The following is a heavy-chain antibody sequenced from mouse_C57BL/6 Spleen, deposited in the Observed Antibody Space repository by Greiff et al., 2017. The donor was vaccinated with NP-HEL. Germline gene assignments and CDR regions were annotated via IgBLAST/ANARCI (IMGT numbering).Heavy chain of an antibody. CDR2: IDPNSGGT. CDR3: ARGEVRFYYAMDY. Sequence: QVQLQQPGAELVKPGASVKLSCKASGYTFTSYWMHWVKQRPGRGLEWIGRIDPNSGGTKYNEKFKSKATLTVDKPSSTAYMQLISLTSEDSAVYYCARGEVRFYYAMDYWGQGTSVTVSS. CDR1: GYTFTSYW. V-gene: IGHV1-72*01. J-gene: IGHJ4*01.